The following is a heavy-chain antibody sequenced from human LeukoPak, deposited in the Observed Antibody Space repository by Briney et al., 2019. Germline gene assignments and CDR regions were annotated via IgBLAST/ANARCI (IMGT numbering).Heavy chain of an antibody. D-gene: IGHD5-18*01. CDR2: INWNGGST. Sequence: GGSLRLSCAASGFTFDDYGVSWVRQAPGKGLVWVSGINWNGGSTGYADSVKGRFTISRDNAKNSLYLQMNSLRAEDTALYYCARATKPRGYSYGYEDYWGQGTLVTVSS. V-gene: IGHV3-20*04. CDR1: GFTFDDYG. CDR3: ARATKPRGYSYGYEDY. J-gene: IGHJ4*02.